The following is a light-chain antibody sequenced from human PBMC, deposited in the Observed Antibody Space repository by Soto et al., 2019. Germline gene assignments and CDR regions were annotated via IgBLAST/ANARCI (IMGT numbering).Light chain of an antibody. V-gene: IGKV1-27*01. J-gene: IGKJ1*01. CDR2: AAS. CDR3: VKYNIAPLT. CDR1: QGISNY. Sequence: DIQMTQSPSSLSASVGDRVTITCRASQGISNYLAWYQQKPGKVPKLLIYAASTLPSGVPSRFSGSGSGTNFTLTISSRHTEDVATYYYVKYNIAPLTFGQVTTEEIK.